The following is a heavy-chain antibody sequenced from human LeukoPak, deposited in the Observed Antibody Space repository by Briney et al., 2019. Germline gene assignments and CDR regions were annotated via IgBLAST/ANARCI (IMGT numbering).Heavy chain of an antibody. D-gene: IGHD3-16*02. CDR1: GGSISSYY. Sequence: ETLSLTCTVSGGSISSYYWSWIRQPPGKGLEWIGYTHYSGSTNYNPSLKSRVTISVDTSKNQFSLKLSSVTAADTAVYYCARLEITFGGVIASWGQGTLVTVSS. CDR2: THYSGST. CDR3: ARLEITFGGVIAS. J-gene: IGHJ5*02. V-gene: IGHV4-59*08.